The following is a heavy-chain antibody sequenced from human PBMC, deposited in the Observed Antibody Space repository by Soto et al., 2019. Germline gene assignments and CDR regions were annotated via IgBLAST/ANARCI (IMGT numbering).Heavy chain of an antibody. Sequence: QVQLQESGPGLVKPSETLSLTCTASGGSISSYYWSWIRQPAGKGLEWIGRIYTSGSTNSNPSLKRRVTMSADTSKNPSSLELSSVTAAGTAVYYWARVMEQLALDYWGQGTLVTFSS. CDR3: ARVMEQLALDY. V-gene: IGHV4-4*07. D-gene: IGHD6-6*01. J-gene: IGHJ4*02. CDR1: GGSISSYY. CDR2: IYTSGST.